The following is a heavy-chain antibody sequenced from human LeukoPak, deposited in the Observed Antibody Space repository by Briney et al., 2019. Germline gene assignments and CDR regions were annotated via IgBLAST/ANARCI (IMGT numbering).Heavy chain of an antibody. CDR3: ARISAYYDILTGYYDY. V-gene: IGHV2-70*11. J-gene: IGHJ4*02. Sequence: SGPTLVNPTQTLTLTCTFSGFSLSTSGVGVGWIRQPPGKALEWLARIDWDDDKYYSTSLKTRLTISKDTSKNQVVLTMTNMDPVDTATYYCARISAYYDILTGYYDYWGQGTLVTVSS. D-gene: IGHD3-9*01. CDR1: GFSLSTSGVG. CDR2: IDWDDDK.